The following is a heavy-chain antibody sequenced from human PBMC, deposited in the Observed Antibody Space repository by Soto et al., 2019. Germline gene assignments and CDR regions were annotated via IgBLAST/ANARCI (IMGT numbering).Heavy chain of an antibody. CDR1: GFTFSSYG. CDR3: ARSGQLDS. V-gene: IGHV3-23*01. J-gene: IGHJ4*02. D-gene: IGHD2-2*01. CDR2: INDKGDKT. Sequence: VELLQSGGGLVQPGGSLRLSCAASGFTFSSYGMSWVRQAPGRGLERVSIINDKGDKTHYEDSVKGRFTISRDNSEKSVYLQLNSLRAEDTAVYSCARSGQLDSWGQGTVVTVS.